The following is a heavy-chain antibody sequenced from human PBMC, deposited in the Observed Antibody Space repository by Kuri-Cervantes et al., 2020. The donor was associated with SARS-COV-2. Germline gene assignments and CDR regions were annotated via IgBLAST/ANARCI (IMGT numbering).Heavy chain of an antibody. CDR2: ICSGGST. Sequence: GESLKISCAASGFTVSSNYKSWVRQAPGKGLEWVSVICSGGSTYYADSVKGRFTISRDNSKNTLYLQMNSLRAEDTAVYYCASIVTGDSSGYYWGQGTLVTVSS. CDR1: GFTVSSNY. CDR3: ASIVTGDSSGYY. D-gene: IGHD3-22*01. V-gene: IGHV3-53*01. J-gene: IGHJ4*02.